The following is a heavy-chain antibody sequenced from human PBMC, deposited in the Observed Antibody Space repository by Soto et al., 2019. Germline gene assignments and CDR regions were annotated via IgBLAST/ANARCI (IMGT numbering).Heavy chain of an antibody. CDR2: IYQSGST. D-gene: IGHD2-2*02. J-gene: IGHJ4*02. Sequence: SETLSLTCAVSGVSISNADYSWSWIRQPPGKGLEWIGYIYQSGSTTYNPSLKSRLTISLDRSKNEFSLKLTPVTAADTAVYYCASDYTLQSYRFDYWGRGTLVTVSS. CDR3: ASDYTLQSYRFDY. CDR1: GVSISNADYS. V-gene: IGHV4-30-2*01.